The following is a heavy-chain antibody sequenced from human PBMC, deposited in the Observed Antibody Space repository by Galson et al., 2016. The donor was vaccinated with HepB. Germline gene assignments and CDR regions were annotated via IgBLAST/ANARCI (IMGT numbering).Heavy chain of an antibody. Sequence: SLRLSCAASGFTFSTYAMGWGRQAPGTRVEWVSAISNSGRFTYDADSVKGRFTISNDNSKDTLYLQMNSLRVEDTALYYCVKEFVATGAVVGDYWGQGTLVSVSS. CDR2: ISNSGRFT. V-gene: IGHV3-23*01. J-gene: IGHJ4*02. D-gene: IGHD2-21*01. CDR3: VKEFVATGAVVGDY. CDR1: GFTFSTYA.